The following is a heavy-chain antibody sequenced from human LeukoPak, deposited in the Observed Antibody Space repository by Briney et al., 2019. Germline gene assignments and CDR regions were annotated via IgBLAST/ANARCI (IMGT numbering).Heavy chain of an antibody. J-gene: IGHJ6*02. V-gene: IGHV3-30*18. Sequence: AGGSLRLSCAASGFTFSSYGMHWVRQAPGEGLEWVAVISYDGSNKYYADSVKGRFTISRDNSKNTLYLQMNSLRAEDTAVYYCAKDLRELWSLTYYYYGMDVWGQGTTVTVSS. CDR2: ISYDGSNK. CDR3: AKDLRELWSLTYYYYGMDV. CDR1: GFTFSSYG. D-gene: IGHD1-26*01.